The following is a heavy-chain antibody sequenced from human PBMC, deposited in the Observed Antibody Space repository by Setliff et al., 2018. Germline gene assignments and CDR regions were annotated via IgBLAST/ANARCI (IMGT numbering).Heavy chain of an antibody. CDR1: GLTFSTYR. J-gene: IGHJ4*02. CDR2: IKQDESEK. CDR3: VRDNGGIDS. Sequence: PGGSLRLSCAASGLTFSTYRFHWVRQAPGKGLEWVANIKQDESEKHYVGSVKGRFTISRDNAKSTLYLQMNSLRVEDTAFYYCVRDNGGIDSWCQGTLVTVSS. V-gene: IGHV3-7*01. D-gene: IGHD7-27*01.